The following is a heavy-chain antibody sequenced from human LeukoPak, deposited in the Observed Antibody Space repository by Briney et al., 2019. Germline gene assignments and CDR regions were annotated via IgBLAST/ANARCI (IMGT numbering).Heavy chain of an antibody. CDR3: ARLSGDPWY. CDR2: IYISGST. D-gene: IGHD2-21*02. CDR1: GGSINSGSYS. V-gene: IGHV4-61*02. Sequence: SQTLSLTCTVSGGSINSGSYSRTWIRQPAGKGLEWIGRIYISGSTNYNPSLKSRVTMSVDTSKNQFSLKLSSVTAAGTAVYYCARLSGDPWYWGQGTLVTVSS. J-gene: IGHJ4*02.